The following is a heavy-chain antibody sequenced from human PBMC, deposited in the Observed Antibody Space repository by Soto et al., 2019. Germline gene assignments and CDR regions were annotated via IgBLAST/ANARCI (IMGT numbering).Heavy chain of an antibody. D-gene: IGHD6-19*01. CDR2: ISSSSSYI. CDR3: ASTMQWLKNGPYDY. V-gene: IGHV3-21*01. CDR1: GFTFSSYS. J-gene: IGHJ4*02. Sequence: GGSLRLSCAASGFTFSSYSMNWVRQAPGKGLEWVSSISSSSSYIYYADSVKGRFTISRDNAKNSLYLQMNSLRAEDTAVYYCASTMQWLKNGPYDYWGQGTLVTVSS.